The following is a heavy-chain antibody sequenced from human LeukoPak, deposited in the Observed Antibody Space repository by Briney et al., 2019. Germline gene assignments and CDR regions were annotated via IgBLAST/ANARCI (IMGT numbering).Heavy chain of an antibody. CDR2: ISGSSSYI. CDR3: ARDRGGSYYFDY. J-gene: IGHJ4*02. D-gene: IGHD1-26*01. V-gene: IGHV3-21*01. CDR1: GFTFSSYS. Sequence: GGSLRLSCAASGFTFSSYSMNWVRQAPGKGLEWVSSISGSSSYIYYADSVKGRFTISRDNAKNSLYLQMNSLRAEDTAVYYCARDRGGSYYFDYWGQGTLVTVSS.